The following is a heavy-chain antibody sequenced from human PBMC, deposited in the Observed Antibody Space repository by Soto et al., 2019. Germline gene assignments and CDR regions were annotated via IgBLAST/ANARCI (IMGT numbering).Heavy chain of an antibody. CDR2: VSSEGTKK. V-gene: IGHV3-30*18. CDR3: VNDYLGSSNAFAV. Sequence: QVHLEESGGGVVQPGRSLRLTCAVSGFSFNDFGMHWVRRTPGKGLELVASVSSEGTKKYFSESVRGRFTISRDNSRKTLYPQMTGLIARDTAVYHFVNDYLGSSNAFAVWGRGTVVIVSS. J-gene: IGHJ3*01. D-gene: IGHD2-15*01. CDR1: GFSFNDFG.